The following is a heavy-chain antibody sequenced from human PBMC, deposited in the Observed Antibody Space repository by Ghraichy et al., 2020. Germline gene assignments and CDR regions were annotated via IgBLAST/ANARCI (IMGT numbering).Heavy chain of an antibody. J-gene: IGHJ4*02. CDR1: GGSFSGYY. CDR2: INHSGST. Sequence: LSCAVYGGSFSGYYWSWIRQPPGKGLEWIGEINHSGSTNYNPSLKSRVTISVDTSKNQFSLKLSSVTAADTAVYYCARGPKVLSYWGQGTLVTVSS. CDR3: ARGPKVLSY. V-gene: IGHV4-34*01.